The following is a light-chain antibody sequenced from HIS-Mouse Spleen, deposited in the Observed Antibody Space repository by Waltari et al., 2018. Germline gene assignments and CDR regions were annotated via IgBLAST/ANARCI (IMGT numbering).Light chain of an antibody. CDR1: SRGVGGYNY. V-gene: IGLV2-14*01. CDR2: EVS. Sequence: QSALTQPASVSGSPGQSITIPCTGTSRGVGGYNYVPCYQHHPVNAPKLMIYEVSNRPSGVSNRFSGSKSGNTASLTISGLQAEDEADYYCSSYTSSSTLRVFGTGTKVTVL. CDR3: SSYTSSSTLRV. J-gene: IGLJ1*01.